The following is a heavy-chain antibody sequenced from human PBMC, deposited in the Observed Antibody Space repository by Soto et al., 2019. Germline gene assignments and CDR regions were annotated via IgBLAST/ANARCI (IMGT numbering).Heavy chain of an antibody. D-gene: IGHD5-18*01. J-gene: IGHJ6*03. V-gene: IGHV3-66*01. CDR1: GFTVSSNY. Sequence: GGSLRLSCAASGFTVSSNYMSWVRQAPGKGLEWVSVIYSGGSTYYADSVKGRFTISRDNSKNTLYLQMNSLRAEDTAVYYCARESEWIQPDYYMDVWGKGTTVTVSS. CDR2: IYSGGST. CDR3: ARESEWIQPDYYMDV.